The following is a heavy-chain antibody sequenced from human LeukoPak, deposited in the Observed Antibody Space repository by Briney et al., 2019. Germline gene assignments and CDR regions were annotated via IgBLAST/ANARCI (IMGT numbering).Heavy chain of an antibody. CDR1: GFTFSSYA. D-gene: IGHD3-10*01. CDR3: ARDELSVRGEDGMDV. J-gene: IGHJ6*02. V-gene: IGHV3-30-3*01. CDR2: ISYDGSNK. Sequence: GRSLRLSCAASGFTFSSYAMHWVRQAPGKGLEWVAVISYDGSNKYYADSVKGRFTISRDNSKNTLYLQMNSLRAEDTAVYYCARDELSVRGEDGMDVWGQGTTVTVSS.